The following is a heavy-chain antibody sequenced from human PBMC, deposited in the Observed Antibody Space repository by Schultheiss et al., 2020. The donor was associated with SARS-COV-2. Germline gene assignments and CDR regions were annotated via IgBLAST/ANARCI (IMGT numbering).Heavy chain of an antibody. D-gene: IGHD2/OR15-2a*01. Sequence: GGSLRLSCAASGFTFSSYSMNWVRQAPGKGLEWVSYISSSSSYIYYADSVKGRFTISRDNAKNSLYLQMNSLRAEDTAVYYCARGHYFALSIDYWGQGTLVTVSS. CDR3: ARGHYFALSIDY. V-gene: IGHV3-21*05. CDR1: GFTFSSYS. J-gene: IGHJ4*02. CDR2: ISSSSSYI.